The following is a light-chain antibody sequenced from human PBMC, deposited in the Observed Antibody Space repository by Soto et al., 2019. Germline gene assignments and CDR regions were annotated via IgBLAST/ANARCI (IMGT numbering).Light chain of an antibody. CDR2: DAS. V-gene: IGKV3-15*01. Sequence: EIVMTQSPDTLSVSPGERATLSCRASQSVGSRLTWYQQKRGQAPRLLIFDASTRATGIPARFSGSGSGPEFPLTISSLQSEDFAVYYCLQYHKWPYTFGQGTKLELK. J-gene: IGKJ2*01. CDR1: QSVGSR. CDR3: LQYHKWPYT.